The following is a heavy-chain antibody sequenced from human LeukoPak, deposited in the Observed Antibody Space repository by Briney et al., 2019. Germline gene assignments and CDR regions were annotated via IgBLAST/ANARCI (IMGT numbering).Heavy chain of an antibody. D-gene: IGHD5-24*01. CDR3: ARDSRMPNGSNHYFDY. J-gene: IGHJ4*02. CDR2: IYYSGIT. V-gene: IGHV4-59*01. Sequence: SETLSLTCTVSGGSISPYYWSWIRQSPGKGLEWIGYIYYSGITNYTPSLKSRLTISVDTSKNRFSLKLNSVTAADTAVYYCARDSRMPNGSNHYFDYWGQGALVTVSS. CDR1: GGSISPYY.